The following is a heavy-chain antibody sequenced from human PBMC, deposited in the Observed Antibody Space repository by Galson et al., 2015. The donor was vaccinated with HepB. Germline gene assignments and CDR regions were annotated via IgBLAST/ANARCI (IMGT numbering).Heavy chain of an antibody. D-gene: IGHD6-19*01. Sequence: ETLSLTCAVSGGSISSSNWWSWVRQPPGKGLEWIGEIYHSGSTNYNPSLKSRVTISVDKSKNQFSLKLSSVTAADTAVYYCARDNFCQTVAGTDYWGQGTLVTVSS. CDR3: ARDNFCQTVAGTDY. J-gene: IGHJ4*02. V-gene: IGHV4-4*02. CDR2: IYHSGST. CDR1: GGSISSSNW.